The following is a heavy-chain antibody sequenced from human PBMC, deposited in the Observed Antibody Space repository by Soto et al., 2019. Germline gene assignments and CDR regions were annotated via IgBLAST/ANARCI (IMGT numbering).Heavy chain of an antibody. V-gene: IGHV4-30-4*01. CDR2: LYSGGSA. Sequence: SETLSLTCTVSGGSISSGDYYWSWIRQPPGKGLEWIGYLYSGGSAYYNASLKSRVAMSVDTSKNQFSLKVTSVTAADTAVYYCVKRSPGTMLDNWGQGTLVTVSS. CDR1: GGSISSGDYY. J-gene: IGHJ4*02. CDR3: VKRSPGTMLDN.